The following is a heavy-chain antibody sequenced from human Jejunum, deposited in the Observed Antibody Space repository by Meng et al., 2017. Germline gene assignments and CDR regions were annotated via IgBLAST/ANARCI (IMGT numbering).Heavy chain of an antibody. J-gene: IGHJ3*02. Sequence: GESLKISCAASGFSVSNNYMTWVRQAPGKGLEWVSNLYSGGSTYYADSVKGRFTISRDNSKNTPNLQMNSLRPEDTAVYYCARGHYYDRSPSGALDIWGQGTMVT. D-gene: IGHD3-22*01. V-gene: IGHV3-66*02. CDR1: GFSVSNNY. CDR2: LYSGGST. CDR3: ARGHYYDRSPSGALDI.